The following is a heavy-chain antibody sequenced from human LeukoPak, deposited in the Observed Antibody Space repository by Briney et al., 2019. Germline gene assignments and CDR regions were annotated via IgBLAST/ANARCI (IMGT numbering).Heavy chain of an antibody. CDR3: ASGVSAALDD. Sequence: GGSLRLFCAASGFTVSRNYMNWVRQAPGKGLEWVSVIYSGGSTYYSNSVKGRFTISRDNAKNTLYLQMNSLRAEDTAVYYCASGVSAALDDWGQGTLVTVSS. D-gene: IGHD2-8*01. V-gene: IGHV3-53*01. CDR2: IYSGGST. CDR1: GFTVSRNY. J-gene: IGHJ4*02.